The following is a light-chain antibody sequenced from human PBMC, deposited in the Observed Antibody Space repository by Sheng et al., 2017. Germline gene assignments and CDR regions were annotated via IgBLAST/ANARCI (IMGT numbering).Light chain of an antibody. CDR1: QSVLFSSNNKNS. V-gene: IGKV4-1*01. CDR3: QQYFSAPLT. CDR2: RAS. Sequence: DIEMTQSPDSLAVSLGERATINCKASQSVLFSSNNKNSLAWYQQKPGQPPKLLINRASIRESGVPDRFSGSGSETDFTLTISSLQAEDVAVYYCQQYFSAPLTFGGGTKVEIK. J-gene: IGKJ4*01.